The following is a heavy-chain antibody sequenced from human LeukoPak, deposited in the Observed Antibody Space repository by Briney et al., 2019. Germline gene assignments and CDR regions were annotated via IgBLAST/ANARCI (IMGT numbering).Heavy chain of an antibody. J-gene: IGHJ4*02. V-gene: IGHV4-61*01. CDR1: GGSVSSGTYY. CDR2: IYYSGST. CDR3: ARDRVRGNANPYFDY. D-gene: IGHD1-1*01. Sequence: SETLSLTCTVSGGSVSSGTYYWSWIRQPPGKGLEWIGYIYYSGSTNYNPSLKSRVTISIDTSKIQFSLKLSSVTAADTAVYYCARDRVRGNANPYFDYWGQGTLVTVSS.